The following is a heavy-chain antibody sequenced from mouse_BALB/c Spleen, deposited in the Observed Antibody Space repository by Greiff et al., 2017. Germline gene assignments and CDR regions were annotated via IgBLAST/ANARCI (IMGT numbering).Heavy chain of an antibody. CDR1: GYSFTGYT. CDR3: ARVDLRGYYEYEGAFAY. CDR2: INPYNGGT. J-gene: IGHJ3*01. D-gene: IGHD2-4*01. Sequence: VQLQQSGPELVKPGASMKISCKASGYSFTGYTMNWVKQSHGKNLEWIGLINPYNGGTSYNQKFKGKATLTVDKSSSTAYMELLSLTSEDSAVYYCARVDLRGYYEYEGAFAYWGQGTLVTVSA. V-gene: IGHV1-18*01.